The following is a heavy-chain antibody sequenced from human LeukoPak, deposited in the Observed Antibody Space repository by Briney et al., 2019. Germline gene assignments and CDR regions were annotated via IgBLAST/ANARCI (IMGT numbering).Heavy chain of an antibody. V-gene: IGHV1-2*02. D-gene: IGHD6-6*01. CDR2: INPNSGGT. CDR3: ARIMIEYSSSKDDDY. CDR1: GYTFTSYG. Sequence: ASVKVSCKASGYTFTSYGISWVRQAPGQGLEWMGWINPNSGGTNYAQKFQGRVTMTRDTSISTAYMELSRLRSDDTAVYYCARIMIEYSSSKDDDYWGQGTLVTVSS. J-gene: IGHJ4*02.